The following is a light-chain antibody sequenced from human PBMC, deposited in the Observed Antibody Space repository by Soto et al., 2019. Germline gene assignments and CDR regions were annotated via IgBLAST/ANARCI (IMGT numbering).Light chain of an antibody. CDR2: AAS. V-gene: IGKV1-12*01. CDR1: QGINSW. J-gene: IGKJ5*01. Sequence: DLQMTPSPSSLSASVRERGSKTYRASQGINSWLAWYQKKPGRAPKLLIYAASSLQNGVPSRFSGSESGTDFTLTISNLQPEECAIYFCQQANSFPITFGQGTRLEIK. CDR3: QQANSFPIT.